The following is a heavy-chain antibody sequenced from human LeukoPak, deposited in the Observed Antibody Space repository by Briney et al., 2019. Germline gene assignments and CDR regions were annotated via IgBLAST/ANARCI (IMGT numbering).Heavy chain of an antibody. J-gene: IGHJ4*02. CDR1: GGSISTYY. D-gene: IGHD3-3*01. CDR3: ARGRYDFWSGYYFAY. V-gene: IGHV4-4*07. Sequence: SETLSLTCTASGGSISTYYWSWIRQPAGKGLEWIGRIYTSGSTNYNPSLKSRVTMSVDTSKNQFSLKLSSVTAADTAVYYCARGRYDFWSGYYFAYWGQGTLVTVSS. CDR2: IYTSGST.